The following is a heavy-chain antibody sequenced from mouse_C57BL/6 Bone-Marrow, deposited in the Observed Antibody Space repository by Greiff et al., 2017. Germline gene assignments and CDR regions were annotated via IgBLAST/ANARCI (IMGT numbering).Heavy chain of an antibody. CDR3: ARRARKAMDY. CDR1: GYTFTNYW. J-gene: IGHJ4*01. CDR2: IYPGGGYT. Sequence: QVQLQQSGAELVRPGTSVKMSCKASGYTFTNYWIGWAKQRPGHGLEWIGDIYPGGGYTNYKEKFKGKAKLTADTSSSTAYMQFSSLTSEDSAIYYCARRARKAMDYWGQGTSVTVSS. V-gene: IGHV1-63*01.